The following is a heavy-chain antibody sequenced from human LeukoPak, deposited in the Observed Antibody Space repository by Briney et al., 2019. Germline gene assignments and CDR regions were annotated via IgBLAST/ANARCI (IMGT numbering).Heavy chain of an antibody. J-gene: IGHJ4*02. CDR3: ARDAIDSSGFDFDY. D-gene: IGHD3-22*01. CDR2: ISTSAGTI. Sequence: GESLRLSCAASGFTFSDYYMTWIRQAPGKGLEWISYISTSAGTIYYADSVKGRFTISRDNAKNSLYLQMNSLRAEDAAVYYCARDAIDSSGFDFDYWGQGTLVTVSS. CDR1: GFTFSDYY. V-gene: IGHV3-11*01.